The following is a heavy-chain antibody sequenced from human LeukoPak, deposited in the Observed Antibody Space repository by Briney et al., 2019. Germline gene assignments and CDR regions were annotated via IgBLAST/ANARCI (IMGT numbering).Heavy chain of an antibody. V-gene: IGHV1-45*02. D-gene: IGHD1-26*01. J-gene: IGHJ3*02. CDR1: GYTFTGYY. Sequence: AASVKVSCKASGYTFTGYYMHWVRQAPGHALEWMGWITPFNGNTNYAQKFQDRVTITRDRSMSTAYMELSSLRSEDTAMYYCASIADGSYHGAFDIWGQGTMVTVSS. CDR2: ITPFNGNT. CDR3: ASIADGSYHGAFDI.